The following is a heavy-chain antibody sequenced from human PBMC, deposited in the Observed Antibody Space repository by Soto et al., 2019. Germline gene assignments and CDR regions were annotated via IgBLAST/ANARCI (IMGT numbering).Heavy chain of an antibody. CDR1: SGSISSSNW. D-gene: IGHD6-13*01. V-gene: IGHV4-4*02. Sequence: QVQLQESGPGLVKPSGTLSLTCAVSSGSISSSNWWSWVRQPPGKGLEWIGEIYHSGSTNYNPSLKSRVTISVDKSGDQFSLKLSSVTAADTAVYYCARGPGGRAAAVNWFDPWGQGTLVTVSS. CDR2: IYHSGST. J-gene: IGHJ5*02. CDR3: ARGPGGRAAAVNWFDP.